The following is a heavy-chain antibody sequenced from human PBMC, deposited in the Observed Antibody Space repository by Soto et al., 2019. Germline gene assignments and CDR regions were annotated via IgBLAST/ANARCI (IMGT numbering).Heavy chain of an antibody. Sequence: GGSLRLSCAASGLSFSSSGMSWVRQPPGKGLEWVSSISNHGYTTYYADSVEGRFSTSRDNSRDTLYLQMNSLRAEDTAVYYCARGAQTSPIDYWGQGTLVTVSS. CDR1: GLSFSSSG. CDR3: ARGAQTSPIDY. V-gene: IGHV3-23*01. CDR2: ISNHGYTT. D-gene: IGHD2-2*01. J-gene: IGHJ4*02.